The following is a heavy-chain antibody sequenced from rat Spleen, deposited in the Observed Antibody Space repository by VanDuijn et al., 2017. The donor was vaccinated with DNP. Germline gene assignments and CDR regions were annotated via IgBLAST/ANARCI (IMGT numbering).Heavy chain of an antibody. CDR2: ISSSGGIT. CDR3: VKHLDA. J-gene: IGHJ4*01. CDR1: GFTFSDYY. Sequence: EVQVVESGGGLVQPGRSLKLSCAASGFTFSDYYMAWIRQVPGTGLEWVASISSSGGITYHPDSVKGRFTISRDNAKSTLYLQMNSLRSEDTGTYYCVKHLDAWGQGTSVTVSS. V-gene: IGHV5-25*01.